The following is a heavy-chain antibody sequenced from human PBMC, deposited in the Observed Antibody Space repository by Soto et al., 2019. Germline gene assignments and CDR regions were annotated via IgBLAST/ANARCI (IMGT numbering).Heavy chain of an antibody. CDR3: ARGIPSYGDYPGPWFDP. V-gene: IGHV3-13*05. CDR1: GCTFSSYD. CDR2: IGTAGDP. Sequence: GWLRRSGTASGCTFSSYDMHGVRQATGKGLEWVSAIGTAGDPYYPGSVKGRFTISRENAKNSLYLQMNSLRAGDTAVYYCARGIPSYGDYPGPWFDPWGQGTLVTVSS. D-gene: IGHD4-17*01. J-gene: IGHJ5*02.